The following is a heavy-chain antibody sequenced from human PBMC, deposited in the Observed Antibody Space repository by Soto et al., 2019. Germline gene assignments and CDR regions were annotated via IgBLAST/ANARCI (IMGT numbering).Heavy chain of an antibody. CDR1: GFSLSNARMG. J-gene: IGHJ5*02. Sequence: ESGPTLVNPTETLTLTCTVSGFSLSNARMGVSWIRQPPGKALEWLAHIFSNDEKSYSTSLKSRLTISKDTSKSQVVLTMTNMDPVDTATYYCARIRAAARRDNWFDPWGQGTLVTVSS. CDR3: ARIRAAARRDNWFDP. CDR2: IFSNDEK. V-gene: IGHV2-26*01. D-gene: IGHD6-6*01.